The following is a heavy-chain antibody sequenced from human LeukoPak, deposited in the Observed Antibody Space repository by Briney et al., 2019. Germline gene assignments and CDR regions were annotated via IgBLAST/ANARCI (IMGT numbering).Heavy chain of an antibody. V-gene: IGHV3-20*04. CDR2: INWNGGST. D-gene: IGHD3-10*02. CDR1: GFTFDDYG. J-gene: IGHJ4*02. CDR3: ARSQKSRFGELLRPFDY. Sequence: GGSLRLSCAASGFTFDDYGMSWVRQAPGKGLEWVSGINWNGGSTGYADSVRGRFTISRDNAKNSLYLQMNSLRAEDTAVYYCARSQKSRFGELLRPFDYWGQGTLVTVSS.